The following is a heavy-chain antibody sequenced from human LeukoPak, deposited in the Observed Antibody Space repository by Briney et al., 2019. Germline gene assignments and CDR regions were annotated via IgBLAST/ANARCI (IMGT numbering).Heavy chain of an antibody. J-gene: IGHJ4*02. CDR1: GYMFTSYG. Sequence: GASVKVSCKASGYMFTSYGLSWVRQAPGQGLVWMGWINPNSGGTNYAQKFQGRVTMTRDTSISTAYMELSRLRSDDTAVYYCARDPDYGDHEFDYWGQGTLVTVSS. CDR3: ARDPDYGDHEFDY. CDR2: INPNSGGT. V-gene: IGHV1-2*02. D-gene: IGHD4-17*01.